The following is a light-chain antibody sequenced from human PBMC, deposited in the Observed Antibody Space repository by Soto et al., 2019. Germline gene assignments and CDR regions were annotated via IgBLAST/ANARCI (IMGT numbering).Light chain of an antibody. CDR2: GAS. CDR3: QQRSNWPYT. Sequence: EIVMTQSPATLSVSPGERATLSCRASQSISSNLAWYQQKPGQAPRLLIYGASTRATGIPATFSGSGSGTEFTLTISSLQSEDFAVYYCQQRSNWPYTFGQGTKLEIK. V-gene: IGKV3-15*01. J-gene: IGKJ2*01. CDR1: QSISSN.